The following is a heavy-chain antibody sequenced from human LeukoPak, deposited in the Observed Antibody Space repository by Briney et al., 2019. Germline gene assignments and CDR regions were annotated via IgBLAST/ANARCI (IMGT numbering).Heavy chain of an antibody. CDR3: AREGVSYYDRSGYHY. V-gene: IGHV4-59*01. CDR1: GGSISSYY. CDR2: IYYSGST. Sequence: PSETLSLTCTVSGGSISSYYWSWIRQPPGKGLEWIGYIYYSGSTNYNPSLKSRVTISVDTSKNQFSLKLNSVTAADTAVYYCAREGVSYYDRSGYHYWGQGTLVTVSS. J-gene: IGHJ4*02. D-gene: IGHD3-22*01.